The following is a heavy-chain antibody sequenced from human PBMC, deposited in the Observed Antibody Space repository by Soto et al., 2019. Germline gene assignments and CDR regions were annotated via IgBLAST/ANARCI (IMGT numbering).Heavy chain of an antibody. CDR1: GFTVSSNY. CDR2: IYSGGST. Sequence: GGSLRLSCAASGFTVSSNYMSWVRQAPGKGLEWVSVIYSGGSTYYADSVKGRFTISRDNSKNTLYLQMNSLRAEDTAVYYCARDAAASRVEYYVDYGGQGTLVTVSS. D-gene: IGHD2-2*01. CDR3: ARDAAASRVEYYVDY. J-gene: IGHJ4*02. V-gene: IGHV3-66*02.